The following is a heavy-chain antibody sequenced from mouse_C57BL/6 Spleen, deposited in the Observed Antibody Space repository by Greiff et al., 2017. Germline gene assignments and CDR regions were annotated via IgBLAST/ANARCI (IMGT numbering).Heavy chain of an antibody. CDR1: GYSFTGYY. Sequence: VQLQQSGPELVKPGASVKISCKASGYSFTGYYMNWVKQSPEKNLEWIGEINPSTGGTTYNQKIKAKATLTVDKSSSTAYMQLKRLTSEDAAVYCGARWGWDPYFDYWGQGTTLTVSS. CDR2: INPSTGGT. CDR3: ARWGWDPYFDY. J-gene: IGHJ2*01. D-gene: IGHD4-1*01. V-gene: IGHV1-42*01.